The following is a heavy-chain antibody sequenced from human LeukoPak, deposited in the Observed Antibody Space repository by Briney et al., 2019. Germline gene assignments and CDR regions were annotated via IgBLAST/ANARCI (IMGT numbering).Heavy chain of an antibody. CDR3: ARDRAPSGFYLGDFYY. V-gene: IGHV3-11*05. D-gene: IGHD3-22*01. J-gene: IGHJ4*02. CDR1: GFTFSDYY. Sequence: PGGSLRLSCAASGFTFSDYYMSWIRQAPGKGLEWVSYISISSSYTKYADSVKGRFTISRDNAKKSLYLQMNSLRADDSAFYYWARDRAPSGFYLGDFYYWGQGALVTVSS. CDR2: ISISSSYT.